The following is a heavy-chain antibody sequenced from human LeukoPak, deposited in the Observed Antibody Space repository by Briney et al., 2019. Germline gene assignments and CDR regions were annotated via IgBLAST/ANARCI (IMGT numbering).Heavy chain of an antibody. CDR1: GGTFSTFA. CDR2: IVPFFGTS. D-gene: IGHD1-7*01. J-gene: IGHJ6*03. V-gene: IGHV1-69*13. CDR3: ARSDITGTPSSDSYYFYYMDV. Sequence: ASVKVSCKASGGTFSTFAIHWVRQAPGQGLEWMGGIVPFFGTSSSAQKFQGRVTITSDESTSTAYMELSGLRSEDTAVYYCARSDITGTPSSDSYYFYYMDVWGKETAVTVSS.